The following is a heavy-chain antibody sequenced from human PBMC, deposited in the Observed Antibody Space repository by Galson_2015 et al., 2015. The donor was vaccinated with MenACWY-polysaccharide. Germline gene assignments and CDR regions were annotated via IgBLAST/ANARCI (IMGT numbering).Heavy chain of an antibody. D-gene: IGHD6-13*01. J-gene: IGHJ4*02. Sequence: CAISGDSVSSNSAAWNWIGQPPSRGLEWLGRTYYRSKWYNDYAVSVKSRITINPDTSKNHFSLQLNSVTPDDTAIYYCARDPASTSWGYFDSWGQGTLFPVSS. CDR3: ARDPASTSWGYFDS. CDR2: TYYRSKWYN. V-gene: IGHV6-1*01. CDR1: GDSVSSNSAA.